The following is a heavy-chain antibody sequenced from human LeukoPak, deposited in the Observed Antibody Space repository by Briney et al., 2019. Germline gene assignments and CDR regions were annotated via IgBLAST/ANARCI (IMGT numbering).Heavy chain of an antibody. J-gene: IGHJ3*02. D-gene: IGHD2-15*01. CDR3: ARLRAVAATVSAFDI. V-gene: IGHV3-30*03. CDR2: ISYDGSNK. Sequence: PGGSLRLSCAASGFTFSSYGMHWVRQAPGKGLEWVAVISYDGSNKYYADSVKGRFTISRDNAKNTLYLQMNSLRAEDTAVYYCARLRAVAATVSAFDIWGQGTMVTVSS. CDR1: GFTFSSYG.